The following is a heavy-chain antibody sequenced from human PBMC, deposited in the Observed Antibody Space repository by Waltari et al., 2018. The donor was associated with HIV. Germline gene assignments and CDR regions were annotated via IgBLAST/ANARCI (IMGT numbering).Heavy chain of an antibody. CDR1: ALPFINAW. V-gene: IGHV3-15*01. CDR2: IKSKNDGGTI. D-gene: IGHD2-21*01. CDR3: VTDAVAVPLDTAY. J-gene: IGHJ4*02. Sequence: EVHLVESGGGLVKPGGSLRVSCPVAALPFINAWMSWVRQAPGKGLEWLGRIKSKNDGGTIDYAAPVKDRFTILRDDSKHTLYLEMSSLKIEDTGIYYCVTDAVAVPLDTAYWGQGTLVTVSS.